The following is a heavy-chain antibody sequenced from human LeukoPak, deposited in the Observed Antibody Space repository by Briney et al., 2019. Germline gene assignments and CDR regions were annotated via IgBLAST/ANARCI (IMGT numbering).Heavy chain of an antibody. V-gene: IGHV3-7*03. CDR3: HKEGAADHGDYYYYGMDV. CDR1: GFSFSGYW. Sequence: GGSLRLSCAASGFSFSGYWMSWVRQTPGKGLEWVANIKQDGSVKNSVDSMKGRFTISRDNTKNSLYLEMNSLRAEDTAVYYCHKEGAADHGDYYYYGMDVWGQGTTVTVSS. D-gene: IGHD6-13*01. J-gene: IGHJ6*02. CDR2: IKQDGSVK.